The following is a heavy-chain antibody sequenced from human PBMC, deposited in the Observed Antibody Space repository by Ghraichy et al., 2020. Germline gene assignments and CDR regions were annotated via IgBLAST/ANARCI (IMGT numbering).Heavy chain of an antibody. V-gene: IGHV3-30*18. CDR2: ISFDAFNK. CDR1: GFTFSSYG. J-gene: IGHJ4*02. Sequence: GGSLRLSCAASGFTFSSYGMHWVRQPPGRGLEWVAVISFDAFNKLYSDSVKGRFTISRDNSRNTLYLHMNSLRVEDTAIYYCAKGEIRGQYDFHYWGQGTLVAVSS. CDR3: AKGEIRGQYDFHY. D-gene: IGHD3/OR15-3a*01.